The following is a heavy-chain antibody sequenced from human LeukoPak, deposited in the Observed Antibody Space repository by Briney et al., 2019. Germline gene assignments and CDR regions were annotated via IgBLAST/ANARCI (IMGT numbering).Heavy chain of an antibody. D-gene: IGHD4-11*01. CDR3: ARVSVQSAFDY. V-gene: IGHV4-39*07. CDR1: GGSISSSSYY. CDR2: IYYSGST. J-gene: IGHJ4*02. Sequence: NTSETLSLTCTVSGGSISSSSYYWGWIRQPPGKGLEWIGSIYYSGSTYYNPSLKSRVTISVDTSKNQFSLKLSSVTAADTAVYYCARVSVQSAFDYWGQGTLVTVSS.